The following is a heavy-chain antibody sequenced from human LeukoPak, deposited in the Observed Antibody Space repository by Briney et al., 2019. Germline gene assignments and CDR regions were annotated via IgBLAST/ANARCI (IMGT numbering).Heavy chain of an antibody. CDR3: ARTFGYYYDSSGYYYFDY. D-gene: IGHD3-22*01. CDR1: GYTFTSYA. CDR2: ISAYNGNT. Sequence: ASVKVSCKASGYTFTSYAMNWVRQAPGQGLEWMGWISAYNGNTNYAQKLQGRVTMTTDTSTSTAYMELRSLRSDDTAVYYCARTFGYYYDSSGYYYFDYWGQGTLVTVSS. J-gene: IGHJ4*02. V-gene: IGHV1-18*01.